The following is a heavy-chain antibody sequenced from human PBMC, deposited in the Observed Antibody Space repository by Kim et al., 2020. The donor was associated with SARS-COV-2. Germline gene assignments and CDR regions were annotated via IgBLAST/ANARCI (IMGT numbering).Heavy chain of an antibody. Sequence: GGSLRLSCVVSGIGLRSPAMSWVRQAPGKGLEWVAGISSNGLGTYFADSVKGRFTISRDNFRNTVFLQMSSLRVDDTAIYYCAKDLGWGCGGAWFAFDH. CDR3: AKDLGWGCGGAWFAFDH. CDR2: ISSNGLGT. J-gene: IGHJ4*01. V-gene: IGHV3-23*01. D-gene: IGHD2-21*02. CDR1: GIGLRSPA.